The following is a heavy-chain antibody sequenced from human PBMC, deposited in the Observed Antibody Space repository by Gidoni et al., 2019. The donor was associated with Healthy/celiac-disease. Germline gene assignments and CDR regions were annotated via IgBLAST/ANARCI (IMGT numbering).Heavy chain of an antibody. CDR3: ARKPVSTMVQALDY. J-gene: IGHJ4*02. CDR2: IYYSGST. CDR1: GGSISSGDYY. V-gene: IGHV4-30-4*01. Sequence: QVQLQESGPGLLQPSQPRSLTCTVSGGSISSGDYYWSWLRQPPGKGLEWIGYIYYSGSTYYNPSLKSRVTISVDTSKNQFSLKLSSVTAADTAVYYCARKPVSTMVQALDYWGQGTLVTVSS. D-gene: IGHD3-10*01.